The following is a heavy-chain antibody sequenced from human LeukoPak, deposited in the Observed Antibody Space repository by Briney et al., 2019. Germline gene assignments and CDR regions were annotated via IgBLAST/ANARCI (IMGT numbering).Heavy chain of an antibody. CDR1: GGSFSGCY. CDR2: INHSGST. Sequence: SETLSLTCAVYGGSFSGCYWSWIRQPPGKGLEWIGEINHSGSTNYNPSLKSRVTISVDTSKNQFSLKLSSVTAADTAVYYCARSGMYYYGSGRVDYWGQGTLVTVSS. CDR3: ARSGMYYYGSGRVDY. D-gene: IGHD3-10*01. J-gene: IGHJ4*02. V-gene: IGHV4-34*01.